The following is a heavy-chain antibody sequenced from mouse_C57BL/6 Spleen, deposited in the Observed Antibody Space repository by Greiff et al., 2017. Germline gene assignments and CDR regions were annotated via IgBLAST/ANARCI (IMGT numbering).Heavy chain of an antibody. CDR1: GYTFTSYG. Sequence: QVHVKQSGAELARPGASVKLSCKASGYTFTSYGISWVKQRTGQGLEWIGEIYPRSGNTYYNEKFKGKATLTADKSSSTAYMELRSLTSEDSAVYFCASNWDGAYWGQGTLVTVSA. J-gene: IGHJ3*01. V-gene: IGHV1-81*01. D-gene: IGHD4-1*01. CDR2: IYPRSGNT. CDR3: ASNWDGAY.